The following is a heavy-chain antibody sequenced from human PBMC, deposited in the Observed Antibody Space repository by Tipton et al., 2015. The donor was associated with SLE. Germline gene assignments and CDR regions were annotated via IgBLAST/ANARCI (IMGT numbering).Heavy chain of an antibody. D-gene: IGHD3-16*01. V-gene: IGHV3-30*02. Sequence: LSLTCAASGFTYSGYAMHWVRQAPGKGLEWVAFIRADGSNKDYADSVKGRFTISRDNSKNTLYLQMNRLRVEDTAVYYCAGGTGAYFDHWGQGTLVTVSS. CDR1: GFTYSGYA. CDR3: AGGTGAYFDH. CDR2: IRADGSNK. J-gene: IGHJ4*02.